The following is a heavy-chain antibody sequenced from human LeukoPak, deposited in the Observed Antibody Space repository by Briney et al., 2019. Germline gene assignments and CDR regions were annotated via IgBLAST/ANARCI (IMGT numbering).Heavy chain of an antibody. Sequence: SETLSLTCAVYGGSISGYYWSWIRQPPGEGLEWVGEIHYTGAISYSPSLKSRATISIDASKNQFSLKLNSVTAADTAVYYCARGNILTGYCFDYWGQGSLVTVSS. D-gene: IGHD3-9*01. V-gene: IGHV4-34*01. CDR2: IHYTGAI. J-gene: IGHJ4*02. CDR1: GGSISGYY. CDR3: ARGNILTGYCFDY.